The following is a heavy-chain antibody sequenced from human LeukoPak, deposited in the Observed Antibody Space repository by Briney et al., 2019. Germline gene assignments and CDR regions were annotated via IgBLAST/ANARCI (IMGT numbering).Heavy chain of an antibody. CDR1: GFSFSTYW. CDR2: ISHDGGNK. CDR3: ARDKSYFGSGNYHYFDS. D-gene: IGHD3-10*01. Sequence: PGGSLRLSCAASGFSFSTYWMSWVRQAPGKRLEWVAFISHDGGNKKYGDSVKGRFTISRDNSKNTVYLQMNSLRPEDTALYYCARDKSYFGSGNYHYFDSWGQGALVIVSS. J-gene: IGHJ4*02. V-gene: IGHV3-30*03.